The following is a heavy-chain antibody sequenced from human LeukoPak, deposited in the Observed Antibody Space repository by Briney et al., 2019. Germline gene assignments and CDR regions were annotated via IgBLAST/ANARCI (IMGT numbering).Heavy chain of an antibody. V-gene: IGHV4-59*01. D-gene: IGHD4-11*01. J-gene: IGHJ4*02. CDR3: ARIEDSNVRFDY. CDR2: IFYSGST. Sequence: SETLTLTCTVSGGSISSYYWSWIRQPPGKGLEWIGYIFYSGSTNYNPSLKSRVTISVDTSKNQFSLKLSSVTAADTAVYYCARIEDSNVRFDYWGQGTLVTVSS. CDR1: GGSISSYY.